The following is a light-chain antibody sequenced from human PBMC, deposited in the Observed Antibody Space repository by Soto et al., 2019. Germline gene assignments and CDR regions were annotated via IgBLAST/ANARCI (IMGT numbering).Light chain of an antibody. Sequence: EIVMTQSPATLSVSPGGRSSLSCRSSESVSSNLAWYQQKPGQAPRLLIYGASTRATGIPARFSGSGSGTEFTLTISSLQSEDFAVYYCQQYNNWPPITFGQGTLLEIK. CDR3: QQYNNWPPIT. V-gene: IGKV3-15*01. CDR2: GAS. J-gene: IGKJ5*01. CDR1: ESVSSN.